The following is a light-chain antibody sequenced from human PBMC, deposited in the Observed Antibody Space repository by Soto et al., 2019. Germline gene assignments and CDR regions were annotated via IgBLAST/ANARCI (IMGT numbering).Light chain of an antibody. CDR2: GAS. CDR3: QQYGSSPRT. Sequence: EIVLTQFPDTLSLSPGERATLSCRASQSVSSSSLAWYQHKRGQAPRLLIHGASSRATGIPDRFSGSGSGTDFTLTISRMATEDFAVYYCQQYGSSPRTFGQGTKVDIK. J-gene: IGKJ1*01. CDR1: QSVSSSS. V-gene: IGKV3-20*01.